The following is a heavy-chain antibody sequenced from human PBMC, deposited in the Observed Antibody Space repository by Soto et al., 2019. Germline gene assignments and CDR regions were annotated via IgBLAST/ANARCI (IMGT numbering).Heavy chain of an antibody. D-gene: IGHD4-17*01. V-gene: IGHV1-58*01. CDR2: IAVGSGNT. J-gene: IGHJ4*02. CDR1: GFTFTTSA. Sequence: ASVKVSCKASGFTFTTSAVQWVRQACGQRLEWIGWIAVGSGNTNYAQKFQERVTITRDMSTSTAYMELSSLRSEDTAVYYCAADRGYSDYFWGQGTLVTVSS. CDR3: AADRGYSDYF.